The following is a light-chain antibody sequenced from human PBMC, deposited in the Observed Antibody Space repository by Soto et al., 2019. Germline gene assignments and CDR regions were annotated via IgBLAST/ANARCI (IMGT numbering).Light chain of an antibody. CDR2: TND. J-gene: IGLJ1*01. CDR3: AAWDDSLKGHV. Sequence: QSVLTQPPSASGTPGQRVTISCSGSSSNIGRNTVHWYQQLPGTAPNVLIYTNDKRPSGVPDRFSGSKSGTSASLAISGLPSEDEAEYYCAAWDDSLKGHVFGTGTKVTVL. CDR1: SSNIGRNT. V-gene: IGLV1-44*01.